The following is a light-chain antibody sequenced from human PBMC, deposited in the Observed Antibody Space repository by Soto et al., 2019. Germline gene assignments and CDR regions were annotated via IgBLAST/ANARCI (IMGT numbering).Light chain of an antibody. CDR2: DVT. CDR3: GSYTDIALDVV. Sequence: QSALTQPASVSGSPGQSITISCTGTSSDIGDYDYVSWYQHLPGKAPKLFIFDVTHPPSGVSDRFSGSKSGNTASLTISGVRTEDEADYYCGSYTDIALDVVFGGGTKVTVL. J-gene: IGLJ2*01. V-gene: IGLV2-14*01. CDR1: SSDIGDYDY.